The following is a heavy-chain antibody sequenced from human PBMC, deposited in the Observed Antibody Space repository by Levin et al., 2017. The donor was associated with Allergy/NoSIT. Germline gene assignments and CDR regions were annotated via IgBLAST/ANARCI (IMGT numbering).Heavy chain of an antibody. CDR3: ARDRYDILTGYNDCFDI. Sequence: PGESLKISCAVSGFTFTTYWMSWVRQAPGKRLEWLANIKQDGSEKYYVDSVRGRFTISRDNAKNSLYLQMNSLGAEDTAVYYCARDRYDILTGYNDCFDIWGQGTMVTVSS. CDR2: IKQDGSEK. CDR1: GFTFTTYW. D-gene: IGHD3-9*01. V-gene: IGHV3-7*01. J-gene: IGHJ3*02.